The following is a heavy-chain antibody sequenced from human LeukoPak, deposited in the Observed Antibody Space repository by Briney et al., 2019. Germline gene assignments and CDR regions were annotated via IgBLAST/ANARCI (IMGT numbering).Heavy chain of an antibody. CDR1: GYTYTSYY. Sequence: ASVKVSCKASGYTYTSYYMHWVRQAPGQGLEWMGIISPSGGSTSYAQKFQGRVTMTRDTSTSTVYMELSSLRSEDTAVYYCARTPYDFWSGLAYYFDYWGQGTLVTVSS. V-gene: IGHV1-46*01. CDR2: ISPSGGST. D-gene: IGHD3-3*01. J-gene: IGHJ4*02. CDR3: ARTPYDFWSGLAYYFDY.